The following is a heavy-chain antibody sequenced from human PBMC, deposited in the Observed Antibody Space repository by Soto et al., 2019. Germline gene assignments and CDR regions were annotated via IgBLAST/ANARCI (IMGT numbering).Heavy chain of an antibody. Sequence: GASVKVSCKASGYTFTGYYMHWVRQAPGQGLEWMGWINPNSGGTNYAQKFQGWVTMTRDTSISTAYMELSRLRSDDTAVYYCARAIVGATSYYGMDVWGQGTTVTVSS. CDR3: ARAIVGATSYYGMDV. CDR1: GYTFTGYY. CDR2: INPNSGGT. D-gene: IGHD1-26*01. V-gene: IGHV1-2*04. J-gene: IGHJ6*02.